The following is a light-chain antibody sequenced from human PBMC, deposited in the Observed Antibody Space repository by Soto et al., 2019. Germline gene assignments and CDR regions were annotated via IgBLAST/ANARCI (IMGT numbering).Light chain of an antibody. CDR2: GAS. J-gene: IGKJ1*01. CDR1: QSVSSY. Sequence: EIMLTQSPATLSLSPGERATLSGRASQSVSSYLAWYQQKPGQAPRLLIHGASTRATGFPGRFSGSGSGTDFTLTISSLQSEDFAVYYCQQYNNWPWTFGQGTKVDI. CDR3: QQYNNWPWT. V-gene: IGKV3-15*01.